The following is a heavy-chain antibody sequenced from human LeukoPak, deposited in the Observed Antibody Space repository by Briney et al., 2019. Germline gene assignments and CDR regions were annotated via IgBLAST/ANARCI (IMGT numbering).Heavy chain of an antibody. V-gene: IGHV3-7*03. CDR3: ARQTEQIAAAGTGGFDP. CDR2: IKQDRSEK. Sequence: PGGSLRLSCAASGFTFSNAWMSWVRQAPGKGLEWVANIKQDRSEKYYVDSVKGRFTISRDNAKNSLYLQMNSLRSEDTAVYYCARQTEQIAAAGTGGFDPWGQGTLVTVSS. D-gene: IGHD6-13*01. CDR1: GFTFSNAW. J-gene: IGHJ5*02.